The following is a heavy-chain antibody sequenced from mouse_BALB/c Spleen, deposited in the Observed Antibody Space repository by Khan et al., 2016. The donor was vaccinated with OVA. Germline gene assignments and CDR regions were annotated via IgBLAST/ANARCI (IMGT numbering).Heavy chain of an antibody. CDR3: VRDGAYHRNDGWFAY. Sequence: VQLQQSGAELARPGASVKMSCKASGYTFTSYTIHWIKLRPGQGLEWIGYINPSNGYTNYNQKFKDKATLTAAKSSTTAYMKLSSLTSDDSAVYYGVRDGAYHRNDGWFAYWGQGTLVTVSA. V-gene: IGHV1-4*01. CDR1: GYTFTSYT. CDR2: INPSNGYT. D-gene: IGHD2-14*01. J-gene: IGHJ3*01.